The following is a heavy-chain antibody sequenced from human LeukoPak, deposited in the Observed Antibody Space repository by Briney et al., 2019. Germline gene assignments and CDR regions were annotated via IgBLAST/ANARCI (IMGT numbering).Heavy chain of an antibody. CDR3: ARRSGSGSYRY. Sequence: GTLSLSCEASGFTFSNYEMIWVRQPPGKGLEWIGEINHSGSTNYNPSLKSRVTISVDTSKNQFSLKLSSVTAADTAVYYCARRSGSGSYRYWGQGTLVTVSS. CDR1: GFTFSNYE. J-gene: IGHJ4*02. V-gene: IGHV4-34*01. CDR2: INHSGST. D-gene: IGHD3-10*01.